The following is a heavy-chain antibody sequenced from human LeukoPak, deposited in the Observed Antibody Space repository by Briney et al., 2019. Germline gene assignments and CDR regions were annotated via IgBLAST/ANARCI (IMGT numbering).Heavy chain of an antibody. CDR1: GFTSTNFA. J-gene: IGHJ4*02. D-gene: IGHD3-16*01. CDR3: AADLSNPRMGASYLDS. V-gene: IGHV1-58*01. Sequence: ASVKVSCKASGFTSTNFAVQWVRQARGQRLEWVGWIIVGSGATKCAQDFQERVTITRDLSTSTLYMELRSLTSEDTAVYYCAADLSNPRMGASYLDSWGQGTLVTVSS. CDR2: IIVGSGAT.